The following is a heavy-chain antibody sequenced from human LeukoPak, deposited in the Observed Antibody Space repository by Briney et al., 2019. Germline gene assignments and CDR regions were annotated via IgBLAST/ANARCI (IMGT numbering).Heavy chain of an antibody. CDR1: GFTFDDYG. CDR2: INWNGGST. D-gene: IGHD3-22*01. Sequence: GGSLRLSCAASGFTFDDYGMSWVRHAPGKGLEGVSGINWNGGSTVYADSVKGRFTISRDNAKHSLYLQMNSLRAEDTALYYCARDMYYYDSSGYYPDYWGQGTLVTVSS. J-gene: IGHJ4*02. V-gene: IGHV3-20*04. CDR3: ARDMYYYDSSGYYPDY.